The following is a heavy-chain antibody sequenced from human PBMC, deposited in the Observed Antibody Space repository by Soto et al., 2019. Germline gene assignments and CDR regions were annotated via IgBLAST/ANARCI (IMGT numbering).Heavy chain of an antibody. D-gene: IGHD2-8*01. Sequence: VSLRLSCAASGFTFSSYAMSWVRQAPGKGLEWVSAISGSGGSTYYADSVKGRFTISRDNSKNTLYLQMNSLRAEDTAVYYCAKAQRAYCTNGVCYGYYGMDVWGQGTTVTVSS. CDR2: ISGSGGST. CDR3: AKAQRAYCTNGVCYGYYGMDV. V-gene: IGHV3-23*01. CDR1: GFTFSSYA. J-gene: IGHJ6*02.